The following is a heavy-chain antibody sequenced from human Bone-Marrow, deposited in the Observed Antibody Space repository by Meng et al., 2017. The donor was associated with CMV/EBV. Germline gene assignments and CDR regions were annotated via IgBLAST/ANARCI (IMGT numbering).Heavy chain of an antibody. CDR3: AKDLFNSRGVDY. CDR1: GFTFSSYG. CDR2: IWYDGRNK. D-gene: IGHD6-19*01. Sequence: GESLKISCAVSGFTFSSYGMHWVRQAPGKGLEWVAVIWYDGRNKYYADSVKGRFTISRDNSKNTLYLQMNSLRAEDTAVYYCAKDLFNSRGVDYWGQGTLVTVSS. J-gene: IGHJ4*02. V-gene: IGHV3-33*06.